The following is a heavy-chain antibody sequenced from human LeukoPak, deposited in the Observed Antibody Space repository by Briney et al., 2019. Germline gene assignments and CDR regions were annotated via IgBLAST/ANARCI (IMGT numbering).Heavy chain of an antibody. CDR3: ARDQTSDLLSDFDY. CDR2: ISAYNGNT. CDR1: GYTFTSYG. D-gene: IGHD2/OR15-2a*01. J-gene: IGHJ4*02. Sequence: ASVKVSCKASGYTFTSYGISWVRQAPGQGLEWMGWISAYNGNTNYAHNLQGRVTMTTDTSTSTAYMELRSLRSDDTAVYYCARDQTSDLLSDFDYWGQGTLVTVSS. V-gene: IGHV1-18*01.